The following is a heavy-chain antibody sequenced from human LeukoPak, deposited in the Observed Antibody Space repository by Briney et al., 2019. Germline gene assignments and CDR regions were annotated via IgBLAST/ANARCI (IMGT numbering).Heavy chain of an antibody. Sequence: GSLRLSCAASGFTFSSYWMSWVRQAPGKGLEWVANIKQDGSEKYYVDSVKGRFTISRDNAKNSLYLQMNSLRAEDTAVYYCARVQPYYDILTGYYTYYFDYWGQGTLVTVSS. CDR1: GFTFSSYW. D-gene: IGHD3-9*01. CDR2: IKQDGSEK. J-gene: IGHJ4*02. CDR3: ARVQPYYDILTGYYTYYFDY. V-gene: IGHV3-7*03.